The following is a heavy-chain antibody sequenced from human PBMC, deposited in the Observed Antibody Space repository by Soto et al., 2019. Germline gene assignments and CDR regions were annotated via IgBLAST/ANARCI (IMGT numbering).Heavy chain of an antibody. CDR1: GYTFTSYG. CDR3: ARVYRITMVRGELSEY. Sequence: QVQLVQSGAEVKKPGASVKVSCKASGYTFTSYGISWVRQAPGQGLEWMGWISAYNGNTIYAQKLQGRETMTTDTSTSTADMERRSLRSDDTAVYYCARVYRITMVRGELSEYWGQGTLVTVSS. CDR2: ISAYNGNT. V-gene: IGHV1-18*01. D-gene: IGHD3-10*01. J-gene: IGHJ4*02.